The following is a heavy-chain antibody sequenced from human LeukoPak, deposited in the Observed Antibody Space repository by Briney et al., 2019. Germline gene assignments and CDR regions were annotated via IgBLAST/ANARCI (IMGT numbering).Heavy chain of an antibody. J-gene: IGHJ4*02. CDR2: MDSGGST. CDR3: ARIGDGYGDYFDY. CDR1: GFTFSSYA. V-gene: IGHV3-23*01. Sequence: GGSLRLSCAASGFTFSSYAMTWVRQAPGKGLEWVSTMDSGGSTYYADSVKGRFFISRDNAKNSLFLQMNSLRPEDTAVYYCARIGDGYGDYFDYWGQGTLVTVSS. D-gene: IGHD5-24*01.